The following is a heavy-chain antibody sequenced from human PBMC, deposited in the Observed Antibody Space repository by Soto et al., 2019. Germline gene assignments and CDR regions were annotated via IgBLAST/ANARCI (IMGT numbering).Heavy chain of an antibody. D-gene: IGHD3-10*01. Sequence: SETLSLTCTVSGDSISSGGYYWSWIRQHPGKGLEWIGYIYYSGSTYYNPSLKSRVTLSLDTSENQFSLKLSSVTAADTAVYFCARDPTNYYGSGSFFDYWGQGTLVTVSS. CDR2: IYYSGST. CDR3: ARDPTNYYGSGSFFDY. J-gene: IGHJ4*02. V-gene: IGHV4-31*03. CDR1: GDSISSGGYY.